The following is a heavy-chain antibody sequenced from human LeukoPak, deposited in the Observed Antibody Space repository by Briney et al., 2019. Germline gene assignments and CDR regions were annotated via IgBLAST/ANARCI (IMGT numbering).Heavy chain of an antibody. Sequence: GSLRLSCAASGFTFSSYAMSWVRQAPGKGLEWVSAISGSGGSTYYADSVKGRFTISRDNSKNTLYLQMNSLRAEDTAVYYCAKGPEFYYDSSGRNYFDYWGQGTLVTVAS. V-gene: IGHV3-23*01. J-gene: IGHJ4*02. CDR1: GFTFSSYA. CDR3: AKGPEFYYDSSGRNYFDY. CDR2: ISGSGGST. D-gene: IGHD3-22*01.